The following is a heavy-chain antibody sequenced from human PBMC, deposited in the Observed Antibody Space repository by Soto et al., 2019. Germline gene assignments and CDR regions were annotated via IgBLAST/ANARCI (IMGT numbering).Heavy chain of an antibody. Sequence: EAQLVESGGGLVTPGESLRLSCVASRFTFSNAWMSWVRLAPGKGLEWIGRITSKSAGETTAYAAPVTGRFTVSRDDLKNTLYLQVNSLKTEDTGIYYCYTEHTLFMAHWGQGTLVTVSS. CDR3: YTEHTLFMAH. V-gene: IGHV3-15*01. CDR1: RFTFSNAW. CDR2: ITSKSAGETT. J-gene: IGHJ4*02.